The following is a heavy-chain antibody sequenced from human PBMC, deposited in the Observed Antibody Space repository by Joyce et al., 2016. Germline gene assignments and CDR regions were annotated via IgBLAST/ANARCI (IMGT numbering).Heavy chain of an antibody. CDR1: GFTFSDAW. CDR3: TTDGAIASMYYYFGLDV. Sequence: EAQLVESGGDFIKPGGSLRLSCAASGFTFSDAWMSWVRQAPGKGLECVGRIKSKVDGETVDYATPARGRCTISRDDSKNMLFLQMNSLKKEDTGIYYCTTDGAIASMYYYFGLDVWGRGTTVTVSS. CDR2: IKSKVDGETV. D-gene: IGHD3-16*01. V-gene: IGHV3-15*01. J-gene: IGHJ6*02.